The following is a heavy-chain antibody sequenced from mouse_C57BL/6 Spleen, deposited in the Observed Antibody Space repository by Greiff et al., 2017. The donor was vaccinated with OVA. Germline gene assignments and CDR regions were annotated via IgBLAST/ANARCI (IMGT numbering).Heavy chain of an antibody. CDR1: GYTFTSYW. CDR3: ARRGNYDGFDY. CDR2: IYPSDSET. V-gene: IGHV1-61*01. D-gene: IGHD2-4*01. Sequence: QVQLQQPGAELVRPGSSVKLSCKASGYTFTSYWMDWVKQRPGQGLEWIGNIYPSDSETHYNQKFKDKATLTVDKSSSTAYMQLSSLTSEDSAVYYCARRGNYDGFDYWGQGTLVTVSA. J-gene: IGHJ3*01.